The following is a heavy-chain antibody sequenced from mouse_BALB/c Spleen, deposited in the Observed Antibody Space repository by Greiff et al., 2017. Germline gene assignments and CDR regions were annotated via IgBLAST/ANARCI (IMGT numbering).Heavy chain of an antibody. CDR3: TRYYYGSSWSWFAY. CDR1: GYTFTSYW. Sequence: LQQPGSELVRPGASVKLSCKASGYTFTSYWMHWVKQRPGQGLEWIGNIYPGSGSTNYDEKFKSKATLTVDTSSSTAYMQLSSLTSEDSAVYYCTRYYYGSSWSWFAYWGQGTLVTVSA. J-gene: IGHJ3*01. D-gene: IGHD1-1*01. CDR2: IYPGSGST. V-gene: IGHV1S22*01.